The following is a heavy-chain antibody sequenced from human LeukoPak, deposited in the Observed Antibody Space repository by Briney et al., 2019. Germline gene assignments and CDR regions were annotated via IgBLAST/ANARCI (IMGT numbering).Heavy chain of an antibody. CDR2: ISYDGSNK. CDR3: ATTYYYDSSGYY. CDR1: GFTFSSYG. D-gene: IGHD3-22*01. Sequence: GGSLRLSCAASGFTFSSYGMHWVRQAPGKGLEWVAVISYDGSNKYFADSVKGRFTISRDNSKNTLHLQMNSLRAEDTAVYYCATTYYYDSSGYYWGQGTLVTVSS. J-gene: IGHJ4*02. V-gene: IGHV3-30*03.